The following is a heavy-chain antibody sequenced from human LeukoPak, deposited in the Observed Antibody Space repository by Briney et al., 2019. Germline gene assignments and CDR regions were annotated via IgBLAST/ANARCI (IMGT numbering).Heavy chain of an antibody. J-gene: IGHJ6*03. D-gene: IGHD6-13*01. CDR3: ARGAAAGPYYYYYMDV. CDR1: GGSFSGYY. V-gene: IGHV4-34*01. Sequence: PSGTLSLTCAVYGGSFSGYYWSWIRQPPGKGLEWIGEINHSGSTNYNPSLKSRVTISVDTSKNQFSLKLSSVTAADTAVYYCARGAAAGPYYYYYMDVWGKGTTVTVSS. CDR2: INHSGST.